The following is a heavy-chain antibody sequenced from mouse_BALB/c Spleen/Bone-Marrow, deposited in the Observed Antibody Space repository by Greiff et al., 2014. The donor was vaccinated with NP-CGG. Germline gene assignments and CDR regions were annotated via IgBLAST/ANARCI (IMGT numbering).Heavy chain of an antibody. CDR3: AYYRYDEGGFAF. J-gene: IGHJ3*01. V-gene: IGHV14-3*02. CDR1: GFNIKDTY. CDR2: IDPANGNT. Sequence: EVQLKQSGAELVKPGASVKLSCTASGFNIKDTYMHWVKQRPEQGLEWIVGIDPANGNTKYDTKFQGKATITADTSSNTAYLQLSSLTSEDTAVYYCAYYRYDEGGFAFWGQGTLVTVSA. D-gene: IGHD2-14*01.